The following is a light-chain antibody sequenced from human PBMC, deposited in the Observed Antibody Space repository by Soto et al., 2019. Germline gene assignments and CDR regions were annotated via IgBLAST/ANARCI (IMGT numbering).Light chain of an antibody. V-gene: IGLV1-51*01. CDR2: DNN. CDR1: SSNIGNNY. J-gene: IGLJ1*01. Sequence: QSVLTQPPSVSAAPGQKVTVSCSGSSSNIGNNYVSWYQQLPGTAPQPLIFDNNKRPSGIPDRFSGSKSGTSATLGITGLQTGDEADYYCGTWDSSLRVDVFGTGTKLTVL. CDR3: GTWDSSLRVDV.